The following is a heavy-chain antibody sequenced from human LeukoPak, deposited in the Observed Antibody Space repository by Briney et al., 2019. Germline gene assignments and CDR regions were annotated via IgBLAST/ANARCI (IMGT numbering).Heavy chain of an antibody. CDR3: AKGRDDYVWGSPPNN. J-gene: IGHJ4*02. V-gene: IGHV3-9*01. CDR1: GFTFDDYA. CDR2: ISRNSGSI. Sequence: PGRSLRLSCAASGFTFDDYAMHWVRQAPGKGLEWVSGISRNSGSIGYADSVKGRFTISRDNSKSTLYLEINSLRVADTALYYCAKGRDDYVWGSPPNNWGQGTLVTVSS. D-gene: IGHD3-16*01.